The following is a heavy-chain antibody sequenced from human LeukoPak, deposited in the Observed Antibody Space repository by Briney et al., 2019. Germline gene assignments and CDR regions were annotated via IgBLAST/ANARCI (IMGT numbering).Heavy chain of an antibody. CDR3: AKSGLETSYRYEYFDY. CDR1: GFTFSSYG. CDR2: ISGSGGGT. D-gene: IGHD5-18*01. Sequence: GGTLRLSCAASGFTFSSYGMSWVRQAPGKGLEWVSAISGSGGGTYYADSVKGRFTISRDNSKNTLYLQMNSLRAEDTAVYYCAKSGLETSYRYEYFDYWGQGTLVTVSS. V-gene: IGHV3-23*01. J-gene: IGHJ4*02.